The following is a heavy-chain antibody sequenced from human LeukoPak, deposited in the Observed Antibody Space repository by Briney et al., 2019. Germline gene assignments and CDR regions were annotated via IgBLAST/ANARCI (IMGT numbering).Heavy chain of an antibody. CDR3: ARDQEYYYGSGSYYRPHDAFDI. V-gene: IGHV4-4*07. CDR1: GGSISSYY. D-gene: IGHD3-10*01. CDR2: IYTSGST. J-gene: IGHJ3*02. Sequence: SETLSLTCTVSGGSISSYYWSWLRPPAGKGLEWIGRIYTSGSTNYNPSLKSRVTMSVDTSKNQFSLKLSSVTAADTAVYYCARDQEYYYGSGSYYRPHDAFDIWGQGTMVTVSS.